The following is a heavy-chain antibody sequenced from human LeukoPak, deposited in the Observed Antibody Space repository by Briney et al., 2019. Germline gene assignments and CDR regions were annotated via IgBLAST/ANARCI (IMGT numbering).Heavy chain of an antibody. J-gene: IGHJ5*02. CDR1: GYTFTSYA. V-gene: IGHV7-4-1*02. Sequence: GESLKISCRASGYTFTSYAMNWVRQAPGQGLEWMGWINTNTGNPTYAQGFTGRFVFSLDTSDSTAYLQISSLKAEDTAVYYCAMAGVRSSGWSGYWFDPWGQGTLVTVSS. CDR2: INTNTGNP. CDR3: AMAGVRSSGWSGYWFDP. D-gene: IGHD6-19*01.